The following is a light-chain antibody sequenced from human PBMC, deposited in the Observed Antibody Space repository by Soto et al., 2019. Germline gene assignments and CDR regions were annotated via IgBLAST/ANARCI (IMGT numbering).Light chain of an antibody. CDR2: AAS. CDR3: QEYTRAPFT. Sequence: DIQMTQSPSSLSAAVGDRLTITCRASQGIDTYLAWYQQKPGKVPKLLNYAASTLQSGVPSRFSGSGSGTDFTLTISSPPPEDVATYYCQEYTRAPFTFGPGTKVDIK. J-gene: IGKJ3*01. V-gene: IGKV1-27*01. CDR1: QGIDTY.